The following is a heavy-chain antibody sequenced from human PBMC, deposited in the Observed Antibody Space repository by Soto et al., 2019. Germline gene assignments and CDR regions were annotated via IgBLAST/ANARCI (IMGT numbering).Heavy chain of an antibody. CDR3: AHRRCGVDCLRSYSSHYYYGMDV. J-gene: IGHJ6*02. Sequence: QITLKESGPTLVKPTQTLTLTCTFSGFSLNTGGLGVGWIRQPPGKALEWLALIYWDADKRYSPSLKSRLSITKDTSNNQVVLTMTNMAPVDTATYYCAHRRCGVDCLRSYSSHYYYGMDVWGQGTTVTVSS. CDR1: GFSLNTGGLG. D-gene: IGHD2-21*02. V-gene: IGHV2-5*02. CDR2: IYWDADK.